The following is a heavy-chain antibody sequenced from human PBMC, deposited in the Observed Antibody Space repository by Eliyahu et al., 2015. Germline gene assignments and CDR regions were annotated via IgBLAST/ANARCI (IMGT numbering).Heavy chain of an antibody. CDR3: ARDLGAYKRAFDY. V-gene: IGHV3-53*01. D-gene: IGHD3-16*01. Sequence: EVQLVESGGGLIQPGGSLXXSCAASGFTVRSNYMSWVRQAPGKGLEWLSVMYNGGATYYADSVKGRFTISRDNSKNTLYLQMNSLRADDTAVYYCARDLGAYKRAFDYWGQGTLVTVSS. CDR2: MYNGGAT. CDR1: GFTVRSNY. J-gene: IGHJ4*02.